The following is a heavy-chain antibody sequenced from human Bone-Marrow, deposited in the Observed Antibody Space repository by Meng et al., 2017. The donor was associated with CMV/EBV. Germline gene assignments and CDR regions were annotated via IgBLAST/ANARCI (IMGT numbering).Heavy chain of an antibody. CDR2: IYYSGST. D-gene: IGHD2-2*01. CDR3: ARTLGYCSSTSCYLPAYFDY. V-gene: IGHV4-59*01. Sequence: SETLSLTCTVSGGSISSYYWSWIRQPPGKGLEWIGYIYYSGSTNYNPSLKSRVTISVDTSKNQFSLKLSSVTAADTAVYYCARTLGYCSSTSCYLPAYFDYWGQGTRVTGSS. CDR1: GGSISSYY. J-gene: IGHJ4*02.